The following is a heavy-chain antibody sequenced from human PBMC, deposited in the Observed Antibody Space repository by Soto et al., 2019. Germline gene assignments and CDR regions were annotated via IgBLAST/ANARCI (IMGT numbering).Heavy chain of an antibody. D-gene: IGHD1-26*01. CDR3: ARVVGALGHWFDP. J-gene: IGHJ5*02. CDR2: ISAYNYNT. Sequence: QVQLVQSGAEVKKPGASVKVSCKASGYTFTSYGLSWVRQAPGHGLEWMGRISAYNYNTNYAQKLQGRVTMTTDTATSTAYRGLRSLRSDDTAVYYCARVVGALGHWFDPWGQGTLVTVSS. V-gene: IGHV1-18*01. CDR1: GYTFTSYG.